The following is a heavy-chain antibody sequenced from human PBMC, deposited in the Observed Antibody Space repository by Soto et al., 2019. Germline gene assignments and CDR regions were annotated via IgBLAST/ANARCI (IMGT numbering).Heavy chain of an antibody. CDR1: GFTFRSYW. D-gene: IGHD4-17*01. CDR2: IKQDGSEN. CDR3: ANMDYGDYGTGAFDI. Sequence: EVQLVESGGGLVQPGGSLRLSCAASGFTFRSYWMSWVHQTPGKGLEWVANIKQDGSENYYVDSVKGRFTISRDNAENSLYLQMKSLRVDDTAVYYYANMDYGDYGTGAFDIWGQGTMVTVSS. J-gene: IGHJ3*02. V-gene: IGHV3-7*01.